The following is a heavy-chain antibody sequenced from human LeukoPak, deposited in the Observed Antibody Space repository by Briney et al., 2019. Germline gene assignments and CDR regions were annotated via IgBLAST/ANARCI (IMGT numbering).Heavy chain of an antibody. D-gene: IGHD3-3*01. Sequence: PSETLSLTCAVYGGSFSGYYWSWIRQPPGKGLEWSGEINHSGSTNYNPSLKSRVTISVDTSKNQFSLKLSSVTAADTAVYYCARGLAQFTVPMEVLDYWGQGILVTVSP. J-gene: IGHJ4*02. CDR1: GGSFSGYY. CDR3: ARGLAQFTVPMEVLDY. CDR2: INHSGST. V-gene: IGHV4-34*01.